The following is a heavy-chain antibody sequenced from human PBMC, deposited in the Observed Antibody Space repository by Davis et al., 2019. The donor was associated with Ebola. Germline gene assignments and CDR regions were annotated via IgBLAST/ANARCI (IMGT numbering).Heavy chain of an antibody. CDR3: ARPIRDSGIRLLAY. V-gene: IGHV3-7*03. CDR1: GFTFSSYW. CDR2: IKQDGSEK. Sequence: PGSLLKISCAASGFTFSSYWMSWVRQAPGKGLEWVANIKQDGSEKYYVDSVKGRFTISRDNAKDSLYLQMNSLRAEDTAVYYCARPIRDSGIRLLAYWGQGTLVTVSS. D-gene: IGHD2/OR15-2a*01. J-gene: IGHJ4*02.